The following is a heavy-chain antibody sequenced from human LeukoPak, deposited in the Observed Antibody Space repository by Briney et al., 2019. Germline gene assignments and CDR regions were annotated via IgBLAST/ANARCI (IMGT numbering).Heavy chain of an antibody. D-gene: IGHD3-10*01. J-gene: IGHJ4*02. CDR1: GYTLTELS. Sequence: ASVKVSCKVSGYTLTELSMHWVQQAPGKGLEWMGGFDPEDGETIYAQKFQGRVTMTEDTSTDTAYMELSSLRSEDTAVYYCATGGYGSGSYYKAWFDYWGQGTLVTVSS. CDR2: FDPEDGET. V-gene: IGHV1-24*01. CDR3: ATGGYGSGSYYKAWFDY.